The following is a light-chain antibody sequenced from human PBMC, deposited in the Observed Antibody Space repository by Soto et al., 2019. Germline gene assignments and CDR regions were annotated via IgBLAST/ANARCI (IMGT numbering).Light chain of an antibody. CDR1: QNVNTW. Sequence: DRVTITCRASQNVNTWLAWYQQKPGKAPNLLIYDASSLESGVPSRFSGSGSGTEFTLTISSLQPDDFAIYYCQQYNTYSWTFGQGTRVEI. V-gene: IGKV1-5*01. CDR2: DAS. J-gene: IGKJ1*01. CDR3: QQYNTYSWT.